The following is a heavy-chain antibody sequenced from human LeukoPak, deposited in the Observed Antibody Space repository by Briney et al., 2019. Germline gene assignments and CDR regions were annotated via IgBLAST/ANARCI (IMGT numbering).Heavy chain of an antibody. V-gene: IGHV2-70*11. Sequence: SGPTLVNPTQTLTLTCTFSGFSLSTSGMCVSWIRQPPGKALEWLARIDWDDDYYYSTSLKTRLTISKDTSKNQVVLTMTNMDPVGTARYYCARSRLTTVTSYYFDYWGQGTLVTVSS. CDR1: GFSLSTSGMC. CDR3: ARSRLTTVTSYYFDY. D-gene: IGHD4-17*01. CDR2: IDWDDDY. J-gene: IGHJ4*02.